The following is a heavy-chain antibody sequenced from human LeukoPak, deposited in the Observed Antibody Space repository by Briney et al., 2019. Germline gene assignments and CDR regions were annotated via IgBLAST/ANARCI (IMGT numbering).Heavy chain of an antibody. CDR2: ILHSGDV. Sequence: SETLSLTCIVSGYSIISDYFWGWVRQPPGKGPEWIGSILHSGDVYYNPSLKSRVTISVDTSKNQFSLKLSSVTAADTAVYYCARRAMKLLWFGESFNWFDPWGQGTLVTVSS. D-gene: IGHD3-10*01. J-gene: IGHJ5*02. V-gene: IGHV4-38-2*02. CDR3: ARRAMKLLWFGESFNWFDP. CDR1: GYSIISDYF.